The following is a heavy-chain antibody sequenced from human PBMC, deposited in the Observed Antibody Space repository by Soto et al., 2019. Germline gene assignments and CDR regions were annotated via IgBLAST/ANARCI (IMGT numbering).Heavy chain of an antibody. J-gene: IGHJ4*02. CDR3: AKWAATYYYGSGSYLGSARFFDY. CDR1: GFTFSSYA. CDR2: ISGSGGST. Sequence: QPGGSLRLSCAASGFTFSSYAMSWVRQAPGKGLEWVSAISGSGGSTYYADSVKGRFTISRDNSKNTLYLQMNSLRAEDTAVYYCAKWAATYYYGSGSYLGSARFFDYWGQGTLVTVSS. V-gene: IGHV3-23*01. D-gene: IGHD3-10*01.